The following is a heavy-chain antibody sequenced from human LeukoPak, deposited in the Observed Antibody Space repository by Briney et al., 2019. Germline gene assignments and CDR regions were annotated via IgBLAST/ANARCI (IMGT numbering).Heavy chain of an antibody. V-gene: IGHV3-53*01. J-gene: IGHJ4*01. CDR3: AREWELLY. CDR1: GFTVSSNY. D-gene: IGHD1-26*01. Sequence: GGSLRLSRAASGFTVSSNYMSWVRQAPGKGLEWVSVIYSGGSTYHADSVKGRFTISRDNSKNTLYLQMNSLRAEDTAVYYCAREWELLYLGHGTLVTVSS. CDR2: IYSGGST.